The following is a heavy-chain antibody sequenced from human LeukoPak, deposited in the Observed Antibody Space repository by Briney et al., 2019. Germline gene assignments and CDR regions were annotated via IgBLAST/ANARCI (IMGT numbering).Heavy chain of an antibody. CDR2: ISSSGSGDNT. V-gene: IGHV3-23*01. Sequence: GGSLRLSCAASGVTLSTYAMSWARQAPGKGLEWVSGISSSGSGDNTYYADSVKGRFTISRDSSKNTRVLHMNTLRAEDTAIYYCAKDRTVGASYWYFDLWGRGTLVTVSS. J-gene: IGHJ2*01. D-gene: IGHD1-26*01. CDR1: GVTLSTYA. CDR3: AKDRTVGASYWYFDL.